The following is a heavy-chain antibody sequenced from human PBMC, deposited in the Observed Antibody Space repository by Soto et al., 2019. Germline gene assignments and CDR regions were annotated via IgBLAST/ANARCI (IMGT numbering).Heavy chain of an antibody. V-gene: IGHV3-73*02. CDR3: TRLYAYYYYSSGFVY. CDR1: GFTFSGSA. Sequence: EVQLVESGGGLVQPGGSLKLSCAASGFTFSGSAMHWVRQASGKGLEWVGRIRSKANSYATAYAASVKGRFTISRDDSKNTAYLQMNSLKAEDTALYYCTRLYAYYYYSSGFVYWGQGTLVTVSS. CDR2: IRSKANSYAT. J-gene: IGHJ4*02. D-gene: IGHD3-22*01.